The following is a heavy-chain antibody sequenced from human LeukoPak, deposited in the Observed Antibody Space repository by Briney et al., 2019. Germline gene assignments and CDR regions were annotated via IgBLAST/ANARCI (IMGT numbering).Heavy chain of an antibody. CDR1: GFTLSTYW. CDR3: ARGYSSSWHGYS. J-gene: IGHJ4*02. Sequence: GGSLRLSCAASGFTLSTYWMHWVRQGPGKGLVWVSCINSDGSRTTYADSVKGRFTISRDNAKNTLFLQMNSLRAEDTAVYYCARGYSSSWHGYSWGQGALVTVSS. V-gene: IGHV3-74*01. CDR2: INSDGSRT. D-gene: IGHD6-13*01.